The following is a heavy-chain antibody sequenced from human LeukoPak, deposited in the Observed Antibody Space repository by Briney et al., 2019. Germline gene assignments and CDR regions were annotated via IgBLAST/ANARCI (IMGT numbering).Heavy chain of an antibody. Sequence: GGSLRLSCAASGFTFSSYGMHWVRQAPGKGLEWVAVIWYGGSNKYYADSVKGRFTISRDNTKNTLYLQMNSLRAEDTAVYYCAKGHWEYYFDYWGQGTLVTVSS. CDR2: IWYGGSNK. CDR1: GFTFSSYG. V-gene: IGHV3-33*08. CDR3: AKGHWEYYFDY. D-gene: IGHD7-27*01. J-gene: IGHJ4*02.